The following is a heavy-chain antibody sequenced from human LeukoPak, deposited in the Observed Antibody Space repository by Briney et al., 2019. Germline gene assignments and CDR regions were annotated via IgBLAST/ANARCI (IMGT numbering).Heavy chain of an antibody. CDR2: IYHNGDT. CDR1: GGSIISGDYY. D-gene: IGHD2-2*02. CDR3: ARAGVVPAAINRAFDI. J-gene: IGHJ3*02. V-gene: IGHV4-30-4*08. Sequence: SQTLSLTCIVSGGSIISGDYYWTWIRQPPGKCLEWIGYIYHNGDTYYNPSLRSRISISVDTSKNQFSLKLSSVTAADTAVYYCARAGVVPAAINRAFDIWGQGSLVTVSS.